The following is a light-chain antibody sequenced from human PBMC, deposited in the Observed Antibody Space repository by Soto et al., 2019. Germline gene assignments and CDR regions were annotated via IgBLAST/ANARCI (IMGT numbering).Light chain of an antibody. J-gene: IGKJ2*01. Sequence: DIQMTQSPSSLSASVGDRVTITCRASQTISTYLNWYQQNPGKAPKLLIYAASSLQSGVPSRFSGSGSGTDFTLTISSLQHEDFATYYCQQSSNIPYTLGQGTKLEIK. CDR3: QQSSNIPYT. CDR2: AAS. CDR1: QTISTY. V-gene: IGKV1-39*01.